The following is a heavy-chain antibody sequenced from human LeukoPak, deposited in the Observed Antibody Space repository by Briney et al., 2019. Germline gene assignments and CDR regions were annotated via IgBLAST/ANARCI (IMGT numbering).Heavy chain of an antibody. D-gene: IGHD3-3*01. CDR1: GLTFSSYS. CDR2: ISSSSSYI. Sequence: GGSLRLSCAASGLTFSSYSMNWVRQAPGKGLEWVSSISSSSSYIYYADSVKGRFTISRDNAKNSLYLQMNSLRAEDTAVYYCARKEGRGDFWSGYYCFDYWGQGTLVTVSS. CDR3: ARKEGRGDFWSGYYCFDY. J-gene: IGHJ4*02. V-gene: IGHV3-21*01.